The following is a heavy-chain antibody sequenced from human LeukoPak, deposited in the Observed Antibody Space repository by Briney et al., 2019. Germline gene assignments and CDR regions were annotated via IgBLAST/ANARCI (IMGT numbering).Heavy chain of an antibody. CDR3: ARNSEYGDPFNY. CDR2: IYYSGST. Sequence: SETLSLACTVSGASISRSDYFWGWIRQPPGRGLEGIGSIYYSGSTYYSPSLKGRVTISVDTSKNQFSLKLNSVTAADTAVYYCARNSEYGDPFNYWGQGTLVTVPS. D-gene: IGHD4-17*01. J-gene: IGHJ4*02. V-gene: IGHV4-39*01. CDR1: GASISRSDYF.